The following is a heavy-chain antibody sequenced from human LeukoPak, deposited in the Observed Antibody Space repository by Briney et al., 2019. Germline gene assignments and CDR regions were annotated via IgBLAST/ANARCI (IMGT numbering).Heavy chain of an antibody. CDR2: IKQGGSEK. V-gene: IGHV3-7*01. CDR3: GRWYRNDWHIDY. Sequence: PGGSLRLSCTASGFTFSYSWMTWVRQAPGKGLEWVATIKQGGSEKYYVDSVKGRFTIARDNAKSSLYLQMNTLRAEDTAVYYCGRWYRNDWHIDYWGQGTLVTVSS. J-gene: IGHJ4*02. D-gene: IGHD6-19*01. CDR1: GFTFSYSW.